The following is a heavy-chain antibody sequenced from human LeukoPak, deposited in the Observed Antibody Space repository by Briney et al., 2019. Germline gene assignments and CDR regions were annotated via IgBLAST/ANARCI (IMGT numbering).Heavy chain of an antibody. V-gene: IGHV3-30*02. D-gene: IGHD3-22*01. CDR2: IPYDGAYK. CDR1: GFTFSSYG. CDR3: AKRDSKSSGYSFDH. Sequence: GGSLRLSCAASGFTFSSYGMHWVRQAPGKGLEWVAFIPYDGAYKYYADSVKGRFTISRDDSKNMVYLQVNSLRPEDTVVYYCAKRDSKSSGYSFDHWGQGTLVTVSS. J-gene: IGHJ4*02.